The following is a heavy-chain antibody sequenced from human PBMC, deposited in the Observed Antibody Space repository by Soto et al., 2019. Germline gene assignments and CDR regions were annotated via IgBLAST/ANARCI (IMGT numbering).Heavy chain of an antibody. D-gene: IGHD2-15*01. CDR1: GYTFTGYY. CDR2: INPNSGGT. J-gene: IGHJ5*02. CDR3: ARDHSYCSGGSCNRFEP. Sequence: VSVKVSCKASGYTFTGYYMHWVRQAPGQGLEWMGWINPNSGGTNYAQKFQGWVTMTRDTSISTAYMELSRLRSDDTAVYYCARDHSYCSGGSCNRFEPWGQGTLVTVSS. V-gene: IGHV1-2*04.